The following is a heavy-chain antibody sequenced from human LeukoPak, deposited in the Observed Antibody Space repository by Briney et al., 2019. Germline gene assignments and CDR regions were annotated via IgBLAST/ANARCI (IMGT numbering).Heavy chain of an antibody. V-gene: IGHV1-18*01. J-gene: IGHJ4*02. CDR3: ARGSKWEHLDY. Sequence: GASVKVSCKASGYTFTSYGISWVRQAPGQGLEWMGWINPNSGGTNYAQKLQGRVTMTTDTSTNTAYMELRSLRSDDTAVYYCARGSKWEHLDYWGQGTLVTVSS. CDR1: GYTFTSYG. D-gene: IGHD1-26*01. CDR2: INPNSGGT.